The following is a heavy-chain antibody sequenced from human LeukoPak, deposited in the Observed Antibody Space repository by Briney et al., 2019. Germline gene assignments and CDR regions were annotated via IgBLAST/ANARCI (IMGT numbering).Heavy chain of an antibody. CDR3: ARDQNGLTWFDS. V-gene: IGHV3-66*01. Sequence: GGSLRLSCAASGFSFSSDYINWVRQAPGRGLEWVSVIYSGGSTYYSDSVKGRFTISRDKSKNTVYLQINTLRAEDTAVYYCARDQNGLTWFDSWGQGTLVTVSS. CDR1: GFSFSSDY. CDR2: IYSGGST. J-gene: IGHJ5*01. D-gene: IGHD2-2*03.